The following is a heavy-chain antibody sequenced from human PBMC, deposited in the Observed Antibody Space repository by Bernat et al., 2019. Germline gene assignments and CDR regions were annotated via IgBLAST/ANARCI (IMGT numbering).Heavy chain of an antibody. CDR3: AKDRVAFGIGESDS. J-gene: IGHJ4*02. D-gene: IGHD3-10*01. CDR2: ISYDGSKK. V-gene: IGHV3-30*18. CDR1: GFTFSSHG. Sequence: QVQLVESGGGVVQPGGSLRLSCAASGFTFSSHGMHWGRQAPGKGLEGVAVISYDGSKKYYVEAVKGRFTISRDNSKNTVYLQMSSLRAEDTAVYNCAKDRVAFGIGESDSWGQGTLVTVSS.